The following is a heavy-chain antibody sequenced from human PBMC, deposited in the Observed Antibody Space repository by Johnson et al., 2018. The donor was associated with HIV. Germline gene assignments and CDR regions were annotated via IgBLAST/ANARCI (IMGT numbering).Heavy chain of an antibody. CDR2: ISYDGSVI. CDR1: GFRFSSYA. D-gene: IGHD3-22*01. Sequence: QVQLVESGGGVVQPGRSLRLSCVASGFRFSSYAVHWVRQAPGKGLEWVAVISYDGSVIYYADAVKGRFTISRDNSKNTLYLQMNSLRAEDTAVYYCAKAMGGWLLAHAFDIWGQGTMVTVSS. J-gene: IGHJ3*02. CDR3: AKAMGGWLLAHAFDI. V-gene: IGHV3-30*04.